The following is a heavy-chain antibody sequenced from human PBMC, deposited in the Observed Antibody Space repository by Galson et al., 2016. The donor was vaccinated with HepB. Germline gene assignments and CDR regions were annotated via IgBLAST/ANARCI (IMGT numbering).Heavy chain of an antibody. CDR3: AKSVQLGRGFVT. CDR1: GDSVSSNIDG. D-gene: IGHD2-2*01. J-gene: IGHJ4*02. V-gene: IGHV6-1*01. CDR2: TYYRTEWRY. Sequence: CAISGDSVSSNIDGWNWIRQSPSRGLEWLGRTYYRTEWRYDYATSLLSRISINPDTSKNQFSLHLNFVTPEDTGVYYCAKSVQLGRGFVTWGQGTLVTVSS.